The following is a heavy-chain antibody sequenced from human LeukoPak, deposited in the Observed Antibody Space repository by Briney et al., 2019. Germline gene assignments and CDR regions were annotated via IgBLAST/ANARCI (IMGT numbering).Heavy chain of an antibody. D-gene: IGHD1-26*01. CDR2: ISSSGSTI. Sequence: GSLSLSCAASGFPFSDYYMSWIRQAPGKGLEWVSYISSSGSTIYYADSVKGRFTISRDNAKNSLYLQMNSLRAEDTAVYYCARDRKWELPLDYWGQGTLVTVSS. V-gene: IGHV3-11*01. CDR3: ARDRKWELPLDY. J-gene: IGHJ4*02. CDR1: GFPFSDYY.